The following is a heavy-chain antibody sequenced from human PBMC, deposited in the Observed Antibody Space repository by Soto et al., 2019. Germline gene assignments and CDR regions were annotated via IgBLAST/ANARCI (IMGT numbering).Heavy chain of an antibody. CDR2: ISWNSGSI. D-gene: IGHD2-2*01. CDR3: AKDSVPAIVVVPDSRFAY. CDR1: GFTCDDYA. J-gene: IGHJ4*02. V-gene: IGHV3-9*01. Sequence: EVQLVESGGGLVQPGRSLRLSCAASGFTCDDYAMHWVRQAPGKGLEWVSSISWNSGSIGYSYSVKGRFTISRDNTKNSLYLQMHCLSAEDTALYYCAKDSVPAIVVVPDSRFAYWGQGTRVTVSS.